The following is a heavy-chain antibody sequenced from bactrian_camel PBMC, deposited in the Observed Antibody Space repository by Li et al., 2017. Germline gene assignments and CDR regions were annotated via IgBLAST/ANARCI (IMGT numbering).Heavy chain of an antibody. CDR2: IVRRGAST. CDR1: GFTFSFYA. Sequence: VQLVESGGDSVQPGGSLRLSCAASGFTFSFYAMSWVRQAPGKGLEWVSGIVRRGASTYYANVVKGRFTISRDNTKNTLYLQLNSLKTEDTGMYYCAKDLVSGGHDLSRSGGYNYWGQGTQVTVS. V-gene: IGHV3S31*01. J-gene: IGHJ4*01. D-gene: IGHD2*01. CDR3: AKDLVSGGHDLSRSGGYNY.